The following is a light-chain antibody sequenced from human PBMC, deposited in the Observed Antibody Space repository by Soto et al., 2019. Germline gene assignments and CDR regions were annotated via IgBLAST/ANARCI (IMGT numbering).Light chain of an antibody. CDR1: SSDVGIYNL. Sequence: QSVLNQPASVSGSPGQSSTISCTGTSSDVGIYNLVSWYQQHPGNAPKLMIYEVFKRPSGVSNRFSGSKSGNTASLTISGLQAEDEADYYCCSYAGSSTHYVFGTGTKVTVL. CDR3: CSYAGSSTHYV. J-gene: IGLJ1*01. V-gene: IGLV2-23*02. CDR2: EVF.